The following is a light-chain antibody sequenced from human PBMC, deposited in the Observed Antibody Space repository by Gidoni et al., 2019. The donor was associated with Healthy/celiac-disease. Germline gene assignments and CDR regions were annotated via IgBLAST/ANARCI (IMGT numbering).Light chain of an antibody. V-gene: IGLV2-23*01. Sequence: QSARTQPASVSGSPGQSITIPCTGTSSDVGSYNLVSWYQQHPGKAPKLMIYEGSKRPSGVSNRFSGSKSGNTASLTISGLQAEDEADYYCCSYAGSSPVVFGGGTKLTVL. CDR3: CSYAGSSPVV. J-gene: IGLJ2*01. CDR2: EGS. CDR1: SSDVGSYNL.